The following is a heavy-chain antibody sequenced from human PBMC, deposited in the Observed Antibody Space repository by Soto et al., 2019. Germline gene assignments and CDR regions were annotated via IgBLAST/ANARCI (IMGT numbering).Heavy chain of an antibody. V-gene: IGHV4-39*01. CDR2: MYYNGST. D-gene: IGHD3-10*01. Sequence: SETLSLTCTVSGGSFTSTNYFWGWIRQHPGKGRGGIGCMYYNGSTSYTPSLKSRVTISVDTSKNQFSLKLSSVTAADTAVYYCARPGYGSGIYDYYYYGMDVWGQGTTVTSP. CDR3: ARPGYGSGIYDYYYYGMDV. J-gene: IGHJ6*02. CDR1: GGSFTSTNYF.